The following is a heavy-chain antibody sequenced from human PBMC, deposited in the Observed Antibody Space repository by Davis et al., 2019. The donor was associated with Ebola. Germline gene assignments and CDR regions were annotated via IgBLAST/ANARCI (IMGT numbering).Heavy chain of an antibody. CDR1: GFTFSSYG. V-gene: IGHV3-30*03. CDR2: ISYDGSNK. Sequence: GESLKISCAASGFTFSSYGMHWVRQAPGKGLEWVAVISYDGSNKYYADSVKGRFTISRDNSKNTLYLQMNSLSAEDTAVYYCARDEYYYDSSGYQIKNFDYWGQGTLVTVSS. J-gene: IGHJ4*02. CDR3: ARDEYYYDSSGYQIKNFDY. D-gene: IGHD3-22*01.